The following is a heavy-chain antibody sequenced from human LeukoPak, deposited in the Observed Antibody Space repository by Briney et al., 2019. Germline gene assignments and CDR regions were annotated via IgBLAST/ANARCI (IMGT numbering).Heavy chain of an antibody. Sequence: GGSLRLSCAASGFTFSSYWMHWVRQAPGKGLVWVSRINSDGSSTSYADSVKGRFTISRDNAKNTLYLQMNSLRAEDTAVHYCAKGHSSSWYLRPFLDYWGQGTLVTVSS. CDR2: INSDGSST. CDR3: AKGHSSSWYLRPFLDY. J-gene: IGHJ4*02. V-gene: IGHV3-74*01. D-gene: IGHD6-13*01. CDR1: GFTFSSYW.